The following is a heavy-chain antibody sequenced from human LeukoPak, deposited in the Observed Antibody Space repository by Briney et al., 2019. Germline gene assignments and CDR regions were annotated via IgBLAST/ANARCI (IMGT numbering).Heavy chain of an antibody. Sequence: GGSLRLSCAASGFTFSSNWMHWVRQAPGKGLVWVSRINEDGSTTNYAESVKGRSTSFKANATNTLYLQMNSLRAEATAVYSCVRDLGGSSGHWGQGTLVTVSS. J-gene: IGHJ4*02. CDR2: INEDGSTT. CDR3: VRDLGGSSGH. V-gene: IGHV3-74*01. D-gene: IGHD3-10*01. CDR1: GFTFSSNW.